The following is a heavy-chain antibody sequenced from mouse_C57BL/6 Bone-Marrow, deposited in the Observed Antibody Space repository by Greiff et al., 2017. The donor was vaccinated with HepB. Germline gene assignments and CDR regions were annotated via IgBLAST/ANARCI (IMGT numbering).Heavy chain of an antibody. CDR3: ARKKGSSYGGYYFDY. CDR2: IYPGSGNT. D-gene: IGHD1-1*01. Sequence: QVQLQQSGAELVRPGASVKLSSKASGYTFTDYYINWVKQRPGQGLEWIARIYPGSGNTYYNEKFKGKATLTAEKSSSTAYMQLSSLTSEDSAVYFCARKKGSSYGGYYFDYWGQGTTLTVSS. CDR1: GYTFTDYY. V-gene: IGHV1-76*01. J-gene: IGHJ2*01.